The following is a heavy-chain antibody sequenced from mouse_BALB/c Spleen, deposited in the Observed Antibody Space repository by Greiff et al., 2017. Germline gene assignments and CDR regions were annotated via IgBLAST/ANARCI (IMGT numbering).Heavy chain of an antibody. CDR2: IDPSDSYT. Sequence: VQLQQPGAELVKPGASVKLSCKASGYTFTSYWMHWVKQRPGQGLEWIGEIDPSDSYTNYNQKFKGKATLTVDKSSSTAYMQLSSLTSEDSAVYYCAQLGRDPIDYWGQGTTLTVSS. CDR3: AQLGRDPIDY. D-gene: IGHD4-1*02. V-gene: IGHV1-69*02. CDR1: GYTFTSYW. J-gene: IGHJ2*01.